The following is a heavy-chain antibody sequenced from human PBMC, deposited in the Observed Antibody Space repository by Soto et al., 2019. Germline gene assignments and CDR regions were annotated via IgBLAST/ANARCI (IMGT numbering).Heavy chain of an antibody. Sequence: SETLSLTCTVSGGSISSYYWSWIRQPAGKGLEWIGRIYTSGSTNYNPSLKSRVTMSVDTSKNQFSLKLSSVTAADTAVYYCASFNYYDSSGYWPVDAFDIWGQGTMVTVSS. D-gene: IGHD3-22*01. J-gene: IGHJ3*02. CDR2: IYTSGST. CDR3: ASFNYYDSSGYWPVDAFDI. V-gene: IGHV4-4*07. CDR1: GGSISSYY.